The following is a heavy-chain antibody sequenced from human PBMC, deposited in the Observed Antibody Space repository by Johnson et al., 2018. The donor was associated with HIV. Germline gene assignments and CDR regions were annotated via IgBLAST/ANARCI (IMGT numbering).Heavy chain of an antibody. CDR2: ISSSGSII. Sequence: QVQLVESGGGVVQPGRSMRLSCVASGFTFSDYYMSWIRQAPGKGLEWVSYISSSGSIIYSADSMQGRFTISRDNAKNSLYLQMNSLRAEDTALYYCARSVGYYDSSGYYYVDAFDIWGQGTRVTVSS. CDR3: ARSVGYYDSSGYYYVDAFDI. CDR1: GFTFSDYY. D-gene: IGHD3-22*01. V-gene: IGHV3-11*01. J-gene: IGHJ3*02.